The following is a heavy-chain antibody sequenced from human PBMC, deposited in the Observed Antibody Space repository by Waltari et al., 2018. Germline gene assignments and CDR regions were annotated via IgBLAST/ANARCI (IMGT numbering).Heavy chain of an antibody. Sequence: EVQLLESGGGLVQPGGSLRLSCAASGFTFSSYAMSCVRQAPGKGLEWVSAISGSGGSTYYADSVKGRFTIPRDNYKNTLYLQMNSLRAEDTAVYYCATSYYDFWSGNIGWGQGTLVTVSS. D-gene: IGHD3-3*01. CDR2: ISGSGGST. V-gene: IGHV3-23*01. CDR1: GFTFSSYA. CDR3: ATSYYDFWSGNIG. J-gene: IGHJ4*02.